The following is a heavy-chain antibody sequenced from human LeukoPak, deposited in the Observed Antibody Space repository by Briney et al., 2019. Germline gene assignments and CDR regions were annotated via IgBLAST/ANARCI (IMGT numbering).Heavy chain of an antibody. CDR1: GGSFSGYY. V-gene: IGHV4-34*01. CDR3: ARVFCSGGSCWQY. D-gene: IGHD2-15*01. J-gene: IGHJ4*02. Sequence: PSETLSVTCAVYGGSFSGYYWSWIRQPPGKGLEWIGEINHSGSTNYNPSLKSRVTISVDTSKNQFSLKLSSVTAADTAVYYCARVFCSGGSCWQYWGQGTLVTVSS. CDR2: INHSGST.